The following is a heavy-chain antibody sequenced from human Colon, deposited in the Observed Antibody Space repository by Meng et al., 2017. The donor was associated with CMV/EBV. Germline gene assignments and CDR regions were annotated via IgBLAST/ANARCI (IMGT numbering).Heavy chain of an antibody. J-gene: IGHJ4*02. V-gene: IGHV4-34*01. CDR1: GGSFSGDY. D-gene: IGHD6-13*01. CDR3: ARGGGSSNWPLIY. CDR2: INHSGST. Sequence: CGVSGGSFSGDYWSWSRQPPGKGLEWIGEINHSGSTNYNRSLKSRVIISLDTSKNQFSLKLNSVTAADTAVYYCARGGGSSNWPLIYWGQGTLVTVSS.